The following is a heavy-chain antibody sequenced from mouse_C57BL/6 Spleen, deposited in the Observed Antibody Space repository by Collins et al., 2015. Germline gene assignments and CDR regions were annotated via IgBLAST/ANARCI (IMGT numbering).Heavy chain of an antibody. CDR1: GFSLSTSGVG. J-gene: IGHJ4*01. V-gene: IGHV8-12*01. D-gene: IGHD5-5*01. CDR2: IYWDDDK. Sequence: QVTLKESGPGILQSSQTLSLTCSFSGFSLSTSGVGVSWIRQPSGKGLEWLAHIYWDDDKRYNPSLKSRLTISKDTSRNQVFLKITSVDTADTATYYCARDYRGYYAMDYWGQGTSVAVSS. CDR3: ARDYRGYYAMDY.